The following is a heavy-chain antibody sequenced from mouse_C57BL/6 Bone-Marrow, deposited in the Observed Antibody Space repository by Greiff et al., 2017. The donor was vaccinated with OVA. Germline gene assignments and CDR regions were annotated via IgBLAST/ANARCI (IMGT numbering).Heavy chain of an antibody. J-gene: IGHJ3*01. Sequence: VQLQQSGPVLVKPGASVKMSCKASGYTFTDYYMNWVKQSHGKSLEWIGVINPYNGGTSYNQKFKGKATLTVDKSSSTAYMELNSLTSEDSAVYYCAREDYGNYPAWFAYWGQGTLVTVSA. CDR1: GYTFTDYY. V-gene: IGHV1-19*01. D-gene: IGHD2-1*01. CDR3: AREDYGNYPAWFAY. CDR2: INPYNGGT.